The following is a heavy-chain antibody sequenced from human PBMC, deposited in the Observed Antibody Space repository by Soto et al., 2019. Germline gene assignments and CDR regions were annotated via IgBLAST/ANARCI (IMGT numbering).Heavy chain of an antibody. V-gene: IGHV1-8*01. J-gene: IGHJ6*02. Sequence: QVQLVQSGAEVKKPGASVKVSCKASGYTFTSYDINWVRQATGQGLEWMGWMNPNSGNTGYAQKFQGRVTMTSNTSISTAYMELSSLRSEDTAVYYCAREHSSSWFGYYYYGMDVWGQGTTVTVSS. D-gene: IGHD6-13*01. CDR2: MNPNSGNT. CDR1: GYTFTSYD. CDR3: AREHSSSWFGYYYYGMDV.